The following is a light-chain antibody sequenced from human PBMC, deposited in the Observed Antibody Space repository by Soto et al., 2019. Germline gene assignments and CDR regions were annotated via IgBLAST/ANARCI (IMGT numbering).Light chain of an antibody. CDR1: QGINNY. CDR3: LQYDTYPVV. V-gene: IGKV1-16*01. J-gene: IGKJ4*01. Sequence: DIQLTQSPSSLSASVGDRVTITCRASQGINNYLAWYQQKPGKGPKSLIYATSILQSGVPLRFGGGGSGTQFTLTISSLQPEDIATYYCLQYDTYPVVFGGGTNVEI. CDR2: ATS.